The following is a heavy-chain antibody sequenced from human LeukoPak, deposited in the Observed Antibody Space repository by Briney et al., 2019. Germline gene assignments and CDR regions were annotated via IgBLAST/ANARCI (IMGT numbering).Heavy chain of an antibody. CDR1: GFTFSNYA. CDR3: ARDGGYDFWSGYYQDY. V-gene: IGHV3-23*01. CDR2: LSSSGGDT. J-gene: IGHJ4*02. D-gene: IGHD3-3*01. Sequence: HPGGSLRLSCAASGFTFSNYAMSWVRQAPAKGLEWVSALSSSGGDTFYADSVKGRFTISRDNSKNTLYLQMNSLRAEGTAVYYCARDGGYDFWSGYYQDYWGQGTLVTVSS.